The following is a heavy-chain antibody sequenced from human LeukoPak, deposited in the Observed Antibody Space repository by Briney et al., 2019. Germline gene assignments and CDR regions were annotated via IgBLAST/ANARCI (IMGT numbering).Heavy chain of an antibody. Sequence: GGFLRLSCAASGFTFSSYWMHWVRHTPGKGLVWVSRIKGDGSSTSYADSVKGRFTISRDNAKNTLYLQMNSLRAEDTAVYYCARDGYSFGHDFDYWGQGTLVTVSS. J-gene: IGHJ4*02. CDR2: IKGDGSST. CDR1: GFTFSSYW. D-gene: IGHD5-18*01. CDR3: ARDGYSFGHDFDY. V-gene: IGHV3-74*01.